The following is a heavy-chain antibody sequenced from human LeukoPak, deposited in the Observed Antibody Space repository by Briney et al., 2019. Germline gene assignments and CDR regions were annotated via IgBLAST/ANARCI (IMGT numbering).Heavy chain of an antibody. V-gene: IGHV3-21*01. CDR2: ISSSSSYI. Sequence: PGGSLRLSCAASGFTFSSYSMNWVRQAPGKGLEWVSSISSSSSYIYYADSVKGRFTISRDNAKNSLYLQMNSLRAEDTAVYYCAREITVLRGGPRGKDYWGQGTLVTVSS. J-gene: IGHJ4*02. CDR3: AREITVLRGGPRGKDY. CDR1: GFTFSSYS. D-gene: IGHD3-10*01.